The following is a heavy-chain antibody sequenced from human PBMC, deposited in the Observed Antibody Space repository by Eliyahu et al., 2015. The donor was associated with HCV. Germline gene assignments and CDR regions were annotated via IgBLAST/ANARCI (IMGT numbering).Heavy chain of an antibody. CDR3: ARRSSSSGDY. V-gene: IGHV3-48*01. J-gene: IGHJ4*02. CDR1: GFTFSLYS. D-gene: IGHD6-6*01. CDR2: ITSGSSTI. Sequence: EVQLVESGGGLVQPGGSLRLSCAASGFTFSLYSMNWVRQAPGKGLEWISYITSGSSTIYYADSVKGRFTISRDDAKNSLFLQMNSLRAEDTAVYYCARRSSSSGDYWGQGTLVSVSS.